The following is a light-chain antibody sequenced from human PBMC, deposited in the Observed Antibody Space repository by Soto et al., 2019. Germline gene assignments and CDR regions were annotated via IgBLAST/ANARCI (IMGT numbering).Light chain of an antibody. CDR3: QQYGISRT. J-gene: IGKJ2*01. CDR2: GAS. Sequence: IGLTQSPGTLSLSPGERATLSCRASQSVSSSYLAWYQQKPGQAPRLLIYGASSRATGIPDRFSGSGSGTVFTLTISRLEHEDLAVYYCQQYGISRTFGQGTKLEIK. CDR1: QSVSSSY. V-gene: IGKV3-20*01.